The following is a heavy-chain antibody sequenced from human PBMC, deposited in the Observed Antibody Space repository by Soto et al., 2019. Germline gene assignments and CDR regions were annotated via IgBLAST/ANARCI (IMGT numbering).Heavy chain of an antibody. CDR3: ARSSGNFYLNCGS. CDR2: VFHSGST. D-gene: IGHD7-27*01. Sequence: SETLSLTCAVSAGYIKDLYWNWRGPPPGKGLEWVAYVFHSGSTDYTPSLRSRGTISLDTSKNEVSLKMTSVTAGDTAGDYCARSSGNFYLNCGSWGQGILVTVS. CDR1: AGYIKDLY. J-gene: IGHJ4*01. V-gene: IGHV4-59*11.